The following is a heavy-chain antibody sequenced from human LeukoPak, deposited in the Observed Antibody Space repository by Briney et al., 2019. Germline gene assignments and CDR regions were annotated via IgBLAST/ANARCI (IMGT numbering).Heavy chain of an antibody. Sequence: SDTLSLTCTASGGSTSSSSYYWGWIRQPPGKGLEWIGSIYYSESTYSNPSLKSRVTISVDTSKNQLSLKLSSVTAADTAVYYCARLGLMITFGGVIAPRAFDIWGQGTMVSVCS. CDR3: ARLGLMITFGGVIAPRAFDI. CDR2: IYYSEST. J-gene: IGHJ3*02. V-gene: IGHV4-39*01. D-gene: IGHD3-16*02. CDR1: GGSTSSSSYY.